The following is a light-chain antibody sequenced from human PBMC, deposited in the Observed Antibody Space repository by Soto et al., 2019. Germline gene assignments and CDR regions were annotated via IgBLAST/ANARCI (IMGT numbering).Light chain of an antibody. Sequence: AIRMAQSPSSLSASTGDRVTVTCRASQGISSFLAWYQQKPGKAPKLVIYAASTLQRGVPSRFSGSGSVTDFTLTSSCLQSEDFATYYCPQYSAYTRTFGQGTNVEIK. CDR3: PQYSAYTRT. V-gene: IGKV1-8*01. CDR1: QGISSF. CDR2: AAS. J-gene: IGKJ1*01.